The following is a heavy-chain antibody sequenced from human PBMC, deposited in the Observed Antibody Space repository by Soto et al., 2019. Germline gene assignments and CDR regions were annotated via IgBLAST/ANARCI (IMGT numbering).Heavy chain of an antibody. V-gene: IGHV3-23*01. J-gene: IGHJ4*02. CDR3: AREARYDRGVYHYEGIDY. CDR2: FSAGGDSS. Sequence: EVQLLQSGGGLAQPGGSLTLSCAASGFSFSDYSLNWVRRAPGKGLEWVSAFSAGGDSSHYAAAVKGRFTTSRDNSKNTLFLQMNSLRAEDTARYYCAREARYDRGVYHYEGIDYWGQGTLGTVSS. D-gene: IGHD3-22*01. CDR1: GFSFSDYS.